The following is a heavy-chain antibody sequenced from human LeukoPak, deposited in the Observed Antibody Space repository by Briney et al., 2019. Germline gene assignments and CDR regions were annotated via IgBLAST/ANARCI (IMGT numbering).Heavy chain of an antibody. CDR2: INWNGGST. CDR3: ARGASYGDYDQGYY. D-gene: IGHD4-17*01. Sequence: AGGSLRLSCAASGFTFDDYGMSWVRQAPGKGLEWVSGINWNGGSTGHADSVKGRFTISRDNAKNSLYLQMNSLRAEDTALYYCARGASYGDYDQGYYWGQGTLVTVSS. J-gene: IGHJ4*02. V-gene: IGHV3-20*04. CDR1: GFTFDDYG.